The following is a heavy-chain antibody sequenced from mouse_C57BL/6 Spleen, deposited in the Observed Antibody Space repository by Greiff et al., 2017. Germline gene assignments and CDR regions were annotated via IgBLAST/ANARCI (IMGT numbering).Heavy chain of an antibody. Sequence: VQLQQSGAELVKPGASVKISCKASGYAFSSYWMNWVKQRPGKGLEWIGQIYPGDGDTNYNGKFKGKATLTADKSSSTAYMQLSSLTSEDSAVYFCARRYYGSLYYFDYWGQGTTLTVSS. V-gene: IGHV1-80*01. J-gene: IGHJ2*01. CDR3: ARRYYGSLYYFDY. CDR1: GYAFSSYW. CDR2: IYPGDGDT. D-gene: IGHD1-1*01.